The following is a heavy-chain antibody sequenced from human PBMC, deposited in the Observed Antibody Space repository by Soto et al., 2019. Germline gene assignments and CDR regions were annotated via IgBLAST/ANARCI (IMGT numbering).Heavy chain of an antibody. J-gene: IGHJ6*03. CDR2: IYYSGST. V-gene: IGHV4-59*01. Sequence: SETLSLICTVSGGSISSYYWSWIRQPPGKGLEWIGYIYYSGSTNYNPSLKSRVTISVDTSKNQFSLKLSSVTAADTAVYYCARVPRYYYYYMDVWGKGTTVTVSS. CDR3: ARVPRYYYYYMDV. CDR1: GGSISSYY.